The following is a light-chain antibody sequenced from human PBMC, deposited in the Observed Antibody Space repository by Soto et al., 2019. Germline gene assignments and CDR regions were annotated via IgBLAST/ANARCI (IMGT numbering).Light chain of an antibody. V-gene: IGKV1-5*01. CDR1: QTISSS. CDR2: DAS. CDR3: QQYDTSWT. J-gene: IGKJ1*01. Sequence: DIQMTQSPSTLSGSVGDRVTITCRASQTISSSLAWYQQKPGKAPKLLIYDASSLESGVPSRFSGSGSGTEFTLTISSLQPDDFATYYCQQYDTSWTFGQGTKVDIK.